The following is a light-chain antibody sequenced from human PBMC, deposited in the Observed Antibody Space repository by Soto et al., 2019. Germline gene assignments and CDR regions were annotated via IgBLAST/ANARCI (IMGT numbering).Light chain of an antibody. CDR1: QSISTW. J-gene: IGKJ1*01. V-gene: IGKV1-5*03. Sequence: DIQMTQSPSTLPASVGDGVTITCRASQSISTWLAWYQQKPGKAPNLLIYKASYLASGVPSRFSGGGSGTEFTLTISSLQPDDFATYYCQQYSSYWTFGQGTKVEIK. CDR3: QQYSSYWT. CDR2: KAS.